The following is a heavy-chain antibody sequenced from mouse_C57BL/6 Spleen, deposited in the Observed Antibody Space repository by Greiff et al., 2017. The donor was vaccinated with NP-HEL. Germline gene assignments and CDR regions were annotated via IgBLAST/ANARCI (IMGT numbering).Heavy chain of an antibody. J-gene: IGHJ4*01. CDR2: IDPSDSET. CDR3: ARSGAAQDPYAMDY. Sequence: VQLQQPGAELVRPGSSVKLSCKASGYTFTSYWMHWVKQRPIQGLEWIGNIDPSDSETHYNQKFKDKATLTVDKSSSTAYMQLSSLTSEDSAVYYCARSGAAQDPYAMDYWGQGTSVTVSS. CDR1: GYTFTSYW. V-gene: IGHV1-52*01. D-gene: IGHD3-2*02.